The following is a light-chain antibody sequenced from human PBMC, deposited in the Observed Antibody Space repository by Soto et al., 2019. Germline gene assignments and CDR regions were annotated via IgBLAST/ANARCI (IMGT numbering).Light chain of an antibody. CDR1: SSNIESNT. Sequence: QSVLTQPPSASGTPGQRVTISCSGSSSNIESNTVNWYQQLPGAAPKLLIYSNNQRPSGVPDRFSGSKSGTSASLAISVLQSEDEADYYCAAWDDSLNVVVFGGGTKVTVL. J-gene: IGLJ2*01. CDR3: AAWDDSLNVVV. V-gene: IGLV1-44*01. CDR2: SNN.